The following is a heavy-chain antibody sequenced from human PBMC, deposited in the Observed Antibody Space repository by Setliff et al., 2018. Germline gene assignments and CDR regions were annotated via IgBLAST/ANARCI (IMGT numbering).Heavy chain of an antibody. CDR3: TFARDGYDVFDI. Sequence: LRLSCAASGFSFSGSAVYWVRQASVKGLEWIGRIRGRTDNYATAYAASVRGRFTISRDDSKNTAYLQMNCLKTEDTAVYYCTFARDGYDVFDIWGQGTMGT. CDR1: GFSFSGSA. D-gene: IGHD3-22*01. J-gene: IGHJ3*02. CDR2: IRGRTDNYAT. V-gene: IGHV3-73*01.